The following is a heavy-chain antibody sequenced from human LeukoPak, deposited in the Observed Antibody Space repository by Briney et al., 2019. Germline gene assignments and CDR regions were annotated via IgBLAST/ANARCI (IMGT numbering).Heavy chain of an antibody. CDR3: ARDREGESYFDY. V-gene: IGHV4-59*01. J-gene: IGHJ4*02. Sequence: SETLSLTCTVSGGSISSYYWSWIRQPPGKALEWIGYIYYSGSTSYNPSLKSRVTISVDTSKNQFSLKLSSVTAADTAIYYCARDREGESYFDYWGQGTLVTVSS. D-gene: IGHD2-21*01. CDR2: IYYSGST. CDR1: GGSISSYY.